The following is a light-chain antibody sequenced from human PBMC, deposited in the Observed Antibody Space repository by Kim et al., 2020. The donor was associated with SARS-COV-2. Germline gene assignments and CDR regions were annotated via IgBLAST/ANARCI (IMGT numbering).Light chain of an antibody. CDR1: SSDIGGYNY. CDR2: DVS. V-gene: IGLV2-14*03. Sequence: QSALTKPASVSGSPGQSITISCTGTSSDIGGYNYISWYQQHPGEAPKIIIFDVSNRPSGVSNRFSGSKSGNTASLTISGLQADDEADYYCSSYASSSALYVCGTGTKVTVL. J-gene: IGLJ1*01. CDR3: SSYASSSALYV.